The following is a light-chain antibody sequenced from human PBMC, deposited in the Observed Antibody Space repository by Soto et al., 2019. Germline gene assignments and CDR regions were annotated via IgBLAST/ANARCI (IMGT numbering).Light chain of an antibody. V-gene: IGKV3-20*01. Sequence: EIVLTQSPGPLSSSPGERVTLSCRASQNVNSVYLTWYQQKVGQAPRLLIYGATNRATGVPDRFSGSGSGTDFSLTISRPEPEDFAVYYCHQYATWTFGQGTKVDIK. CDR2: GAT. J-gene: IGKJ1*01. CDR3: HQYATWT. CDR1: QNVNSVY.